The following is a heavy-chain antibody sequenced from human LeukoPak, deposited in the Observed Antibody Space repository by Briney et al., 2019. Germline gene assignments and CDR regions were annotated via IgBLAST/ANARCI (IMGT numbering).Heavy chain of an antibody. CDR1: GFTFSSYS. CDR2: VSSSSSTI. D-gene: IGHD6-19*01. Sequence: GGSLRLSCAASGFTFSSYSMNWVRQAPGKGLEWVSYVSSSSSTIYYADSVKGRFTISRDNAKNSLYLQMNSLRAEDTAVYYCARERSSGWSDYWGQGTLVTVSS. CDR3: ARERSSGWSDY. J-gene: IGHJ4*02. V-gene: IGHV3-48*01.